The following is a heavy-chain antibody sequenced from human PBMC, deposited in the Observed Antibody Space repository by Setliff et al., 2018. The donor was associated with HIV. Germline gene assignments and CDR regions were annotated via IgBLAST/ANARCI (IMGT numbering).Heavy chain of an antibody. D-gene: IGHD3-3*01. Sequence: SETLSLTCTVSGGSISAGYHYWTWIRQPAGKGLEWIGSIYYSGSTYYNPSLKSRVTISVDTSKNQFSLKLSSVTAADTAVYYCARHEPMGILEHHWYFALWGRGTLVTVSS. CDR2: IYYSGST. J-gene: IGHJ2*01. CDR3: ARHEPMGILEHHWYFAL. CDR1: GGSISAGYHY. V-gene: IGHV4-39*01.